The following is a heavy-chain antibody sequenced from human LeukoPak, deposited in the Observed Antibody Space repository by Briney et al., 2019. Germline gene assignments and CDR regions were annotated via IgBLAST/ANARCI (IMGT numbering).Heavy chain of an antibody. Sequence: GGSLRLSCAASGFTFSSYAMSWVRQAPGKGLEWVSAISGSGGSTYYADSVKGRFTISRENAKNSLYLQMNSLRAGDTAVYYCARGSDYYGSGSLIDYWGQGTLVTVSS. CDR3: ARGSDYYGSGSLIDY. CDR2: ISGSGGST. V-gene: IGHV3-23*01. CDR1: GFTFSSYA. D-gene: IGHD3-10*01. J-gene: IGHJ4*02.